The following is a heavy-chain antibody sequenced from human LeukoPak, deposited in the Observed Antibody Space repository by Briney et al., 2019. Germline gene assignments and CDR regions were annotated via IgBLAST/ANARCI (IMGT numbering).Heavy chain of an antibody. CDR1: GFTFSHYW. D-gene: IGHD4-23*01. CDR3: VRDYDGDLDY. V-gene: IGHV3-7*01. Sequence: GGSLRHSCAASGFTFSHYWMAWVRQAPGKGPEWVANVKQDESSKFYADSVKGRFTISRDNAKNSLYLQMNGLRVEDTALYYCVRDYDGDLDYWGQGTLVTVSS. CDR2: VKQDESSK. J-gene: IGHJ4*02.